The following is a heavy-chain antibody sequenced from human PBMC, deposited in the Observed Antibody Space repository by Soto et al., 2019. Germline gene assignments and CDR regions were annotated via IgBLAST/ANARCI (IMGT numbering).Heavy chain of an antibody. CDR1: GFTFSTYA. D-gene: IGHD1-26*01. J-gene: IGHJ4*02. CDR3: AVRKTGSYFDY. CDR2: ISGSGGST. Sequence: EVQLLESGGGLVQPGGSLRLSCAASGFTFSTYAMRWVRQAPGKGLEWVSAISGSGGSTYYTDSVKGRFTISRDNSKNTLSLQMDSLRAEDTAVYYCAVRKTGSYFDYWGQGTLVTVSS. V-gene: IGHV3-23*01.